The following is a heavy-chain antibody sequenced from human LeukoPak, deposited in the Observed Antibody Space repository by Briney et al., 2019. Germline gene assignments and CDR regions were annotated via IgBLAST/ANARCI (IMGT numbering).Heavy chain of an antibody. CDR3: AKDIGRGYYGSGSYYKGGAFDI. Sequence: GRSLRLSCAASGFTFDDYAMHWVRQAPGKGLEWVSGISWNSGSIGYADSVKGRFTISRDNAKNSLYLQMNSLRAEDTALYYCAKDIGRGYYGSGSYYKGGAFDIWGQGTMVTVSS. CDR1: GFTFDDYA. V-gene: IGHV3-9*01. D-gene: IGHD3-10*01. CDR2: ISWNSGSI. J-gene: IGHJ3*02.